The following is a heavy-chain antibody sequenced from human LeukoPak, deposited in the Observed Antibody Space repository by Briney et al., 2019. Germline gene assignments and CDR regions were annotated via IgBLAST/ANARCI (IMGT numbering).Heavy chain of an antibody. CDR3: AKDSADSRIVGTSYGGFDH. V-gene: IGHV3-23*01. CDR1: GFTFSSYA. J-gene: IGHJ4*02. Sequence: PGGSLRLSCAASGFTFSSYAMNWVRQAPGKGLEWVSGISGSVGSTYYADSVKGRFTISRDNSKNTLYLQMNSLRAEDTAVYYCAKDSADSRIVGTSYGGFDHWGQGTLVTVSS. CDR2: ISGSVGST. D-gene: IGHD1-26*01.